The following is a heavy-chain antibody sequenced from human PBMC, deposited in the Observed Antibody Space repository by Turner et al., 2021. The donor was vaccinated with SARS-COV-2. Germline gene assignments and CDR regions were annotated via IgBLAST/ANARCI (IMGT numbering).Heavy chain of an antibody. D-gene: IGHD3-22*01. Sequence: QVPLVQSGAEVKKPGSSVKVFCKASGGTFSSYAISWVRQAPGQGLEWMGGSIPIVATANYAQKFQGRVTITADESTRTAYMELSSLRSEDTAVYYCARARGVDYYDSSGQRFDPWGQGTLVTVSS. V-gene: IGHV1-69*01. CDR3: ARARGVDYYDSSGQRFDP. CDR2: SIPIVATA. J-gene: IGHJ5*02. CDR1: GGTFSSYA.